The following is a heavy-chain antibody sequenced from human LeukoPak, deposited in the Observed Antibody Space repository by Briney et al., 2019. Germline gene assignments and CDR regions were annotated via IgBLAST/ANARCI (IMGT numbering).Heavy chain of an antibody. V-gene: IGHV3-23*01. CDR3: AKDLGPYDVLTVGIDY. J-gene: IGHJ4*02. D-gene: IGHD3-9*01. CDR2: ISGSGGST. Sequence: PEGSLRLSCAASGFTFSSYAMSWVRQAPGKGLEWVSAISGSGGSTYYTDSVKGRFTISRHNSKNTLYLQMNSLRAEDTAVYYCAKDLGPYDVLTVGIDYWGQGTLVTVSS. CDR1: GFTFSSYA.